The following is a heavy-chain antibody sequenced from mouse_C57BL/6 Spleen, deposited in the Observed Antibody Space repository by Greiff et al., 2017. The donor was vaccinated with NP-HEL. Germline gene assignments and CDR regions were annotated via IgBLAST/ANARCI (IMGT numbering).Heavy chain of an antibody. CDR3: AGEGITTVVSLDY. CDR2: INPGSGGT. D-gene: IGHD1-1*01. J-gene: IGHJ2*01. CDR1: GYAFTNYL. Sequence: VQLQESGAELVRPGTSVKVSCKASGYAFTNYLIEWVKQRPGQGLEWIGVINPGSGGTNYNEKFKGKATLTADKSSSTAYMQLSSLTSEDSAVYFCAGEGITTVVSLDYWGQGTTLTVSS. V-gene: IGHV1-54*01.